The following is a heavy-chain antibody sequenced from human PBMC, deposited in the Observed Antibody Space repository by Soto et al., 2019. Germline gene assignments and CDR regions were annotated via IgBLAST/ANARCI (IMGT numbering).Heavy chain of an antibody. J-gene: IGHJ4*02. CDR2: IIPIFGTA. CDR3: AIEVVVAADYGDYVESTDFDY. CDR1: GGTFSSYA. Sequence: ASVKVSCKASGGTFSSYAISWVRQAPGQGLEWMGGIIPIFGTANYAQKFQGRVTITADESTSTAYMELSSLRSEDTAVYYCAIEVVVAADYGDYVESTDFDYWGQGTLVTVSS. V-gene: IGHV1-69*13. D-gene: IGHD2-15*01.